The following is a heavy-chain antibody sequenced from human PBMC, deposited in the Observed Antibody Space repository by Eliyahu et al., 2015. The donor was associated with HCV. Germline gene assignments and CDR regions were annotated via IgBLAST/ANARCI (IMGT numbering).Heavy chain of an antibody. V-gene: IGHV3-9*01. Sequence: EVQLVESGGGLVQPGRSLRLSCAASGFXFXDYAMHWVRQVPGKGLEWVSGISWNSGNLGYADSVKGRFTISRDNAKNSLYLQMNSLRTEDTALYYCAKDINFGGAAVAGEFDYWGQGTLVTVSS. CDR3: AKDINFGGAAVAGEFDY. CDR1: GFXFXDYA. CDR2: ISWNSGNL. D-gene: IGHD6-19*01. J-gene: IGHJ4*02.